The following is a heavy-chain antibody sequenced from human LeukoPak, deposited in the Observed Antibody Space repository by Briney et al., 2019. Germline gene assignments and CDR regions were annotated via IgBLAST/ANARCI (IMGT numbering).Heavy chain of an antibody. D-gene: IGHD1-1*01. V-gene: IGHV3-30-3*01. J-gene: IGHJ4*02. Sequence: GGSLRLSCAASGFTFSSYAMHWVRQAPGKGLEWVAVISYDGSNKYYADSVKGRFTISRDNSKNTLYLQMNSLRAEDTAVYYCARAARSGNWNFLDYWGQGTLVTVSS. CDR1: GFTFSSYA. CDR2: ISYDGSNK. CDR3: ARAARSGNWNFLDY.